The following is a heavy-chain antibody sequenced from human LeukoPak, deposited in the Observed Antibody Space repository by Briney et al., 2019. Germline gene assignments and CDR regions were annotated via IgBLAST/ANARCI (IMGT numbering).Heavy chain of an antibody. Sequence: SETLSLTCTVSGGSISSHYWSWIRRPPGKGLEWIGYIYYSGSTNYNTSLKSRVTISVDTSKNQFSLKLSSVTAADTAVYYCARIIVVVPAAISWFDPWGQGTLVTVSS. J-gene: IGHJ5*02. CDR1: GGSISSHY. D-gene: IGHD2-2*01. V-gene: IGHV4-59*11. CDR2: IYYSGST. CDR3: ARIIVVVPAAISWFDP.